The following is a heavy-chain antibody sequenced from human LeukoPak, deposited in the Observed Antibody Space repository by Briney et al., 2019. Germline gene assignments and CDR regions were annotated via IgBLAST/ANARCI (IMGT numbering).Heavy chain of an antibody. V-gene: IGHV3-7*01. D-gene: IGHD6-6*01. Sequence: PGGSLRLSCVASGFPFSSYWMTWVRQAPGKGLEWVANIKQDGSKKSYVDSVKGRFTISRDNAKNSLYLQMNSLRAEDTAIYYCAKGSRSIAVDNLCDYWGQGTLVTVSS. CDR3: AKGSRSIAVDNLCDY. J-gene: IGHJ4*02. CDR1: GFPFSSYW. CDR2: IKQDGSKK.